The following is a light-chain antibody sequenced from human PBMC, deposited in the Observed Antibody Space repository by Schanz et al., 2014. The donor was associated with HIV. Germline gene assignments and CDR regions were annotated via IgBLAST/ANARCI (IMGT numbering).Light chain of an antibody. J-gene: IGKJ1*01. CDR2: GAS. Sequence: DIQMTQSPSPLSASVGDRVTLTCRASQDIRDDLVWYQQKPGRAPKRLIYGASSLQSGVPSRFSASGSETEFTLTISSLQPEDFATYYCQQSYGTPPEWTFGQGTKVEIK. V-gene: IGKV1-39*01. CDR3: QQSYGTPPEWT. CDR1: QDIRDD.